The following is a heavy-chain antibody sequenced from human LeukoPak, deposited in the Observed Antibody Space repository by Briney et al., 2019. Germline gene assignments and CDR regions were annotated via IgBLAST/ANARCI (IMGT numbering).Heavy chain of an antibody. V-gene: IGHV4-30-2*01. CDR2: IYHSGST. Sequence: PSETLSLTCAVSGGSISSGGYSRSWIRQPPGKGLEWIGYIYHSGSTYYNPSLKSRVTISVDRSKNQFSLKLSSVTAADTAVYYCARVSRYYYDSSGYYNYFDYWGQGTLVTVSS. CDR1: GGSISSGGYS. CDR3: ARVSRYYYDSSGYYNYFDY. J-gene: IGHJ4*02. D-gene: IGHD3-22*01.